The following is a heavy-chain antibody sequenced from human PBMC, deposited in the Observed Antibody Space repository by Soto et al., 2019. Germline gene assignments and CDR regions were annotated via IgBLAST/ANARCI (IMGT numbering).Heavy chain of an antibody. CDR3: TTDRPFTGGGVITT. J-gene: IGHJ3*01. D-gene: IGHD3-10*01. V-gene: IGHV3-15*01. CDR1: GLTFRNVW. Sequence: EVQLVESGGGLVKPGGSLRLSCAASGLTFRNVWMTWVRQAPGKGLEWVGRIKSKVDGGITDYAASVNGRYTISRDDSKSTLYLQMNSLKTEDTAVYYCTTDRPFTGGGVITTWGQGTMVTVSS. CDR2: IKSKVDGGIT.